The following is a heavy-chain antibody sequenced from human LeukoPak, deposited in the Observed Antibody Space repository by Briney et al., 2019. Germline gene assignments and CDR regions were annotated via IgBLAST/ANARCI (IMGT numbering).Heavy chain of an antibody. CDR1: GGSFSGYH. CDR2: INHSGST. CDR3: AILYGSGRYFDY. Sequence: PSETMSLTCAVYGGSFSGYHWSWIRQPPGKGLEWIGEINHSGSTNYNPSLKSRVTISVDTSKNQFSLKLSSVTAADTAVYYCAILYGSGRYFDYWGQGTLVTVSS. V-gene: IGHV4-34*01. D-gene: IGHD3-10*01. J-gene: IGHJ4*02.